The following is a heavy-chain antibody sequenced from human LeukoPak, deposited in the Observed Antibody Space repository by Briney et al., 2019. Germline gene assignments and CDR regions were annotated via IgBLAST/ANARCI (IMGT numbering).Heavy chain of an antibody. Sequence: QPGGSLRLSCAASGFTFSSHAMNWVRQAPGKGLEWVSSINSVSRVYYSDSVKGRFTISRDNSKNTLYLQMNSLRAEDTAVYYCAKGKYSSGWYWGQGTLVTVSS. V-gene: IGHV3-23*05. D-gene: IGHD6-19*01. J-gene: IGHJ4*02. CDR3: AKGKYSSGWY. CDR1: GFTFSSHA. CDR2: INSVSRV.